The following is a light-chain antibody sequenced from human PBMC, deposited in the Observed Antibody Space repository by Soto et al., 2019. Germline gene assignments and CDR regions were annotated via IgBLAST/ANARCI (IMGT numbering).Light chain of an antibody. CDR1: QSVGSL. CDR2: RAS. J-gene: IGKJ5*01. V-gene: IGKV3-15*01. CDR3: QQYNKWPIT. Sequence: IVLTQSPVTMSLSPGKRTTLCCRASQSVGSLLAWYQQKPGQAPRLLIYRASSRATGISGSFSGSGSGTEFTLTITSLQSEDFAVYYCQQYNKWPITFGQGTRLEIK.